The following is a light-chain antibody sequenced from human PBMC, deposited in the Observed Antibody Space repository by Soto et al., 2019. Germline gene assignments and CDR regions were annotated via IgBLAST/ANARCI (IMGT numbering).Light chain of an antibody. J-gene: IGKJ2*01. Sequence: DIQLTQSPSFLSASVGDRVTITCRASQGISSYLAWYQQKPGKAPKLLIFAASTLQSGVPSTFSGSGSGTEFTLTISSLQPEDVATYYCQQLNNYPPAFGQGTKLEIK. V-gene: IGKV1-9*01. CDR3: QQLNNYPPA. CDR1: QGISSY. CDR2: AAS.